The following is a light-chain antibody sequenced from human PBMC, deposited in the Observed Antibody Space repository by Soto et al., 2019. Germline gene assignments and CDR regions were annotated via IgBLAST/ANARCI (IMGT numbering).Light chain of an antibody. V-gene: IGKV3-11*01. CDR3: QQRINWPLT. CDR1: QSVSSY. CDR2: DAS. J-gene: IGKJ4*01. Sequence: IVMTQSPATLSVSPGEGATLSCRASQSVSSYLAWYQQKPGQAPRLLIFDASNRATGIPARFSGSGSGTDFTLTISSLQPEDFAVYHCQQRINWPLTFGGGTKVDI.